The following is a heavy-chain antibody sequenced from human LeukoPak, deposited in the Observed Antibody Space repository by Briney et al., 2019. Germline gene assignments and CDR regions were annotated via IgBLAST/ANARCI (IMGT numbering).Heavy chain of an antibody. CDR1: GYTFTGYY. CDR2: INPNSGGT. D-gene: IGHD4-17*01. J-gene: IGHJ4*02. CDR3: ARDTDYGDYPDY. Sequence: GASVKVSCKASGYTFTGYYMHWVRQAPGQGLEWMRWINPNSGGTNYAQKFQGRVTMTRDTSISTAYMELSRLRSDDTAVYYCARDTDYGDYPDYWGQGTLVTVSS. V-gene: IGHV1-2*02.